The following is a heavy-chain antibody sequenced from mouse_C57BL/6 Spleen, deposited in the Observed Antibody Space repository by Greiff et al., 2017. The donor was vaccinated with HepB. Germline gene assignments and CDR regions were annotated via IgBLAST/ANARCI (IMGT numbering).Heavy chain of an antibody. D-gene: IGHD1-1*01. CDR1: GYSITSGYY. J-gene: IGHJ2*01. CDR3: AKGDYYGSRTLDY. V-gene: IGHV3-6*01. CDR2: ISYDGSN. Sequence: EVQLVESGPGLVKPSQSLSLTCSVTGYSITSGYYWYWIRQFPGNILEWMGYISYDGSNNYNPYLKNRISITRDTSKNQFFLKWNSVTTEDTAPYYCAKGDYYGSRTLDYWGQGTTLTVSS.